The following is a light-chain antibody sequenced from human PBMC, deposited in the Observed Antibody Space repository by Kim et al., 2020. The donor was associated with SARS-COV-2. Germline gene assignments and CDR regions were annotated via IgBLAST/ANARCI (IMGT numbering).Light chain of an antibody. CDR2: AAS. Sequence: ASTEDRVAITCRASQSINSYLAWHQQKPGKAPKLLIYAASTVQSGVPSRFSGSGSGTDFTLTINCLQSEDIATYYCQQYYSYPPTFGQGTKVDIK. V-gene: IGKV1-8*01. J-gene: IGKJ1*01. CDR3: QQYYSYPPT. CDR1: QSINSY.